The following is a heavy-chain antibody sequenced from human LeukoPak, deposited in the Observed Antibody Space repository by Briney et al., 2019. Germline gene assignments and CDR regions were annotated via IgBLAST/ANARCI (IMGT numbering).Heavy chain of an antibody. V-gene: IGHV4-61*08. J-gene: IGHJ5*01. D-gene: IGHD2-8*01. CDR3: ARAVLATKSEHWFDS. CDR1: GGSIRSGAYS. CDR2: IYYTGST. Sequence: PSETLSLTCTVSGGSIRSGAYSWRWIRQPPGKGLEWIGYIYYTGSTNYNSSLKSRVTISVDTSKNQFSLNLSSVTAADTAMYYCARAVLATKSEHWFDSWGQGTLVTVSS.